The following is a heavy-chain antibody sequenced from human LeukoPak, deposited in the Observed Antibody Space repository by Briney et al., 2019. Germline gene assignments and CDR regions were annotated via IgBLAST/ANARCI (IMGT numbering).Heavy chain of an antibody. CDR1: GFTFSSYA. V-gene: IGHV3-23*01. Sequence: PGGSLRLPCAASGFTFSSYAMSWVRQVPGKGLEWVSAISGSGGSTYYADSVKGRFTISRDNSKNTLYLQMNSLRAEDTAVYYCAKRPGYYFDYWGQGTLVTVSS. CDR2: ISGSGGST. D-gene: IGHD6-6*01. J-gene: IGHJ4*02. CDR3: AKRPGYYFDY.